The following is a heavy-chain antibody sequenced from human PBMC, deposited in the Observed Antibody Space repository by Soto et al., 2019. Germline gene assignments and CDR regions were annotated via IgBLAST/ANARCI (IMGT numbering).Heavy chain of an antibody. J-gene: IGHJ5*02. V-gene: IGHV4-30-2*01. CDR3: ARVGGWFDP. CDR2: IYDNGNT. CDR1: GGSLSSGGYY. Sequence: QLQLQESGSGLVKPSQTLSLTCAVSGGSLSSGGYYWNWIRQPPGKALEWIGYIYDNGNTYYNPSLKSRVTISVARSKNKSSLNLPSVTAADTAVYFCARVGGWFDPWGQGTLVTVSA. D-gene: IGHD3-16*01.